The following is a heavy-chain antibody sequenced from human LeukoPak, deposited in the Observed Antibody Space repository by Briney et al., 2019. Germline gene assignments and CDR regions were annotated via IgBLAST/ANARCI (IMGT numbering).Heavy chain of an antibody. CDR3: ASVYSGTYYDAFDI. Sequence: SETLSLTCTVSGGSISSSSYYWGWIRQPPGKGLEWIGSIFYSGSTNYNPSLKSRVTISEDTSKNQFSLKLSSVTAADTAVYYCASVYSGTYYDAFDIWGQGTMVTVSS. CDR1: GGSISSSSYY. J-gene: IGHJ3*02. CDR2: IFYSGST. D-gene: IGHD1-26*01. V-gene: IGHV4-39*07.